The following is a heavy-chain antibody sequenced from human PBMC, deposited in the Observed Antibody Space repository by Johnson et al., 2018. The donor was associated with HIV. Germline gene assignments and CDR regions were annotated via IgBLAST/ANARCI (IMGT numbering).Heavy chain of an antibody. CDR3: ARGWDAFDI. J-gene: IGHJ3*02. Sequence: QVQLVESGGGLVNPEGSLRLSCAASGFTFSDHYMSWIRQAPEKGLEWVSYISGSGDTIYYADSVKGRFTISRDSAKNSLYLQMNSLRDEDTAVYFCARGWDAFDIWGQGTMVTVSS. CDR2: ISGSGDTI. V-gene: IGHV3-11*04. D-gene: IGHD2-15*01. CDR1: GFTFSDHY.